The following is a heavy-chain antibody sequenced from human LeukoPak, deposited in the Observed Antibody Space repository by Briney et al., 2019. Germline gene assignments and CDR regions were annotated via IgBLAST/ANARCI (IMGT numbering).Heavy chain of an antibody. CDR2: CNPDGSDT. J-gene: IGHJ4*02. V-gene: IGHV3-74*01. CDR3: TSDTFGKYDS. D-gene: IGHD3-10*01. CDR1: GFTFSHYW. Sequence: GESLRLSCAASGFTFSHYWMHWVRHGLGKGLEWVARCNPDGSDTTYADSVKGRFTISRDNAKNILYLQMNSLRVEDTALYYCTSDTFGKYDSWGQGTLATVSS.